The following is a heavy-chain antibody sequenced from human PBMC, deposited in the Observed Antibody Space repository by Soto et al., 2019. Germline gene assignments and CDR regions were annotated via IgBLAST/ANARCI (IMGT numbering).Heavy chain of an antibody. Sequence: SETLSLTCTVSGGSISSYYWSWIRQPPGKGLEWIGYIYYSGSTNYNPSLKSRVTISVDTSKNQFSLKLSSVTAADTAVYYCARGGSGSYYAVSGYYYGMDVWGQGTTVT. CDR2: IYYSGST. CDR3: ARGGSGSYYAVSGYYYGMDV. J-gene: IGHJ6*02. CDR1: GGSISSYY. V-gene: IGHV4-59*01. D-gene: IGHD3-10*01.